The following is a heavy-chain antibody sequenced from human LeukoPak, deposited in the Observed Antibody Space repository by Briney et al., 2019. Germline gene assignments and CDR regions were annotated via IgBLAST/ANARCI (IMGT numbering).Heavy chain of an antibody. CDR2: ISASGGST. CDR1: GFTFSSYA. J-gene: IGHJ6*02. CDR3: AKYCISSSSCGGSSHFYGMDV. Sequence: PGGSLRLSCADSGFTFSSYALSWVRQAPGKGLEWVSAISASGGSTYYADSVKGRFTISRDNSNNRLYLQMNSLRAEDTAVYYCAKYCISSSSCGGSSHFYGMDVWGQGTTVTVSS. D-gene: IGHD2-2*01. V-gene: IGHV3-23*01.